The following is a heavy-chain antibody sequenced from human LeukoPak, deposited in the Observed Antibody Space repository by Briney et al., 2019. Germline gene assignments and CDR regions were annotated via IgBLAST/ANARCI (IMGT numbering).Heavy chain of an antibody. Sequence: SETLSLTCTVSGGSIKSHDYYWGWIRQPPGKGLQWIANIYYSGRTFYNPSLKSRVTISVDSSRNDFSLTLSSVTAADTATYYCARRTYEISPGYSYFDSWGQGALVAVST. CDR3: ARRTYEISPGYSYFDS. CDR2: IYYSGRT. CDR1: GGSIKSHDYY. J-gene: IGHJ4*02. D-gene: IGHD3-9*01. V-gene: IGHV4-39*02.